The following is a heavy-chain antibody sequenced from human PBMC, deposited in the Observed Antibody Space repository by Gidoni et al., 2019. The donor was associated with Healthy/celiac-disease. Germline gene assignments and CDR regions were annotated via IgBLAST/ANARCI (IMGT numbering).Heavy chain of an antibody. Sequence: LQLQEAGPGLVKPSETLSLTCTVSGGSISSSSYYWGWILQPPGKGLEWIGSIYYSGSTYYNPSLKSRVTISVDTSKNQFSLKLSSVTAADTAVYYCATPAGYSSSWYYFDYWGQGTLVTVSS. CDR3: ATPAGYSSSWYYFDY. D-gene: IGHD6-13*01. V-gene: IGHV4-39*01. J-gene: IGHJ4*02. CDR1: GGSISSSSYY. CDR2: IYYSGST.